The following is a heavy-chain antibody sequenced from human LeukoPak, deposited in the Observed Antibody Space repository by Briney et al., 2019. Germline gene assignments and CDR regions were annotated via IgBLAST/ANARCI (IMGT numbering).Heavy chain of an antibody. J-gene: IGHJ6*02. CDR2: IKNDESYK. V-gene: IGHV3-74*01. CDR1: GFSFSVYY. D-gene: IGHD2-15*01. CDR3: ARAAFANGLDV. Sequence: GGSLRLSCAASGFSFSVYYIHWVRQAPGKGLVWISGIKNDESYKYYADSVKGRFTISRDNANKMVYLQMNSLRGEDTALYYCARAAFANGLDVWGQGTTVTVSS.